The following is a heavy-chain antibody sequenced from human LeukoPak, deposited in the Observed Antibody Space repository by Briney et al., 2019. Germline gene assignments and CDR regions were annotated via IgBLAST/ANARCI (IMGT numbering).Heavy chain of an antibody. J-gene: IGHJ3*02. CDR3: AKGPKYDILTGWRKTYNAFDI. V-gene: IGHV3-30*02. D-gene: IGHD3-9*01. CDR1: RFTFSSYG. CDR2: IQYDGSNE. Sequence: GGSLRLSCAASRFTFSSYGMHWVRQAPGKGLEWVAYIQYDGSNEQYADSVKGRFSISRDSSKNILYLQMNSLRAEDTAVYYCAKGPKYDILTGWRKTYNAFDIWGQGTMVTVSS.